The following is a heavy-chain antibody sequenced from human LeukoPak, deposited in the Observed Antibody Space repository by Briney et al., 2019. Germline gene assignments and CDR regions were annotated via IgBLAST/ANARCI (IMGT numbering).Heavy chain of an antibody. Sequence: SETLSLTCTVSGGSISSYYWSWIRKPAGKGLEWIGRIYTSGSTNYNPSLKSRVTMSVDTSKNQFSLKLSSVTAADTAVYYCARDQTGYDFWSGYRGFDYWGQGTLVTVSS. CDR2: IYTSGST. CDR3: ARDQTGYDFWSGYRGFDY. V-gene: IGHV4-4*07. CDR1: GGSISSYY. D-gene: IGHD3-3*01. J-gene: IGHJ4*02.